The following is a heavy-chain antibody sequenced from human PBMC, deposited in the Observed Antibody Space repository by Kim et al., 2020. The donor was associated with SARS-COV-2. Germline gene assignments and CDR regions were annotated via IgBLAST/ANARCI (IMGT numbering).Heavy chain of an antibody. CDR1: GFTFSDSP. Sequence: GGSLRLSCAASGFTFSDSPMHWVRQAPGKGLEWVGRIRSKSNRYATSYAAPGKGSFTISRDYSESTAHLQINIPKTEATSGYYCTRIPGTTLALWCAFD. CDR3: TRIPGTTLALWCAFD. V-gene: IGHV3-73*01. J-gene: IGHJ4*01. D-gene: IGHD1-1*01. CDR2: IRSKSNRYAT.